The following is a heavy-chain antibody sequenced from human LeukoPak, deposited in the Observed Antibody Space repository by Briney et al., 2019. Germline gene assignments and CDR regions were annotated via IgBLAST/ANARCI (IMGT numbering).Heavy chain of an antibody. J-gene: IGHJ3*02. V-gene: IGHV3-64*01. CDR3: AREIVVVPAYAFDI. Sequence: SGGSLRLSCAASGFTFSSYAMHWVRQAPGKGLEYVSAISSNGGSTYYANSVKGRFTISRDNSKNTLYLQMGSLRAGDMAVYYCAREIVVVPAYAFDIWGQGTMVTVSS. CDR2: ISSNGGST. CDR1: GFTFSSYA. D-gene: IGHD2-2*01.